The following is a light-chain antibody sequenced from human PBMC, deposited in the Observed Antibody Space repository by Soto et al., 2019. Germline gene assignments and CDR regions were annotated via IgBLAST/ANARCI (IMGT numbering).Light chain of an antibody. J-gene: IGKJ1*01. CDR2: GAS. CDR3: QQYNNWPQT. Sequence: EIVMTQSPATLSVSPGERATLSCRARQSVAGNLAWYQQKPGQAPRLLIYGASTRATGFPARFSGGGSGTEFTLTLSSLQSEEFAVYYCQQYNNWPQTFGQGTKLELK. V-gene: IGKV3-15*01. CDR1: QSVAGN.